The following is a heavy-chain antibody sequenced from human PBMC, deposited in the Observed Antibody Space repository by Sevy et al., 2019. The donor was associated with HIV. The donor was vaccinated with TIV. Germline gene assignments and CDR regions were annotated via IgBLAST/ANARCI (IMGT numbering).Heavy chain of an antibody. CDR2: IKSITDGGAA. J-gene: IGHJ4*02. CDR1: GFDFPNAW. Sequence: WGSLRLSCTASGFDFPNAWMNWIRQVPGKGLEWVGHIKSITDGGAADYAAPVKGRFTISRHDSKNTLYLQMNSLKAEDTAVYYCSTDDLISYWGRGTLVTVSS. V-gene: IGHV3-15*07. D-gene: IGHD3-3*02. CDR3: STDDLISY.